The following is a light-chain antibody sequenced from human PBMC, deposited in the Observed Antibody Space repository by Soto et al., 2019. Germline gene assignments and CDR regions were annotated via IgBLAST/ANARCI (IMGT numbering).Light chain of an antibody. Sequence: NFMLTQPHSVSESPGKTVTISCTRSSGSIASNYVQWYQQRPGSSPTTVIYEDNQRPSGVPDRFSGSIDSSSNSASLTISGLKTEDEADYYCQSYDSSNSCVFGGGTQLTVL. J-gene: IGLJ7*01. CDR3: QSYDSSNSCV. CDR1: SGSIASNY. CDR2: EDN. V-gene: IGLV6-57*01.